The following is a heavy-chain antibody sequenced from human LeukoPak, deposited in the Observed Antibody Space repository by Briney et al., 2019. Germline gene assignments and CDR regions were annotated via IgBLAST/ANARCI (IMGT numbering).Heavy chain of an antibody. J-gene: IGHJ4*02. CDR1: GGSFSGYY. Sequence: PSETLSLTCAVYGGSFSGYYWSWIRQPPGKGLEWIGEINHSGSTNYNPSLKSRVTISVDTSKNQFSLKLSSVTAADTAVYYCARGYQQLWSNNQLDYRGQGTLVTVSS. V-gene: IGHV4-34*01. D-gene: IGHD5-18*01. CDR3: ARGYQQLWSNNQLDY. CDR2: INHSGST.